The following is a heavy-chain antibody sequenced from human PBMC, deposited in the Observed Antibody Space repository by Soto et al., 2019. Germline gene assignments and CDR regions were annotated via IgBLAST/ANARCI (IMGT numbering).Heavy chain of an antibody. CDR1: GYTFTSYA. J-gene: IGHJ5*02. D-gene: IGHD3-10*01. CDR3: ARDYYGSLDLFDP. V-gene: IGHV1-3*01. Sequence: QVQLVQSGAEVKKPGASVKVSCKASGYTFTSYAKHWVRQAPGQRLEWMGWINAGNGNTKYSQKFQGRVTITRDTSASTAYMELSSLRSEDTAVYYCARDYYGSLDLFDPWGQGTLVTVSS. CDR2: INAGNGNT.